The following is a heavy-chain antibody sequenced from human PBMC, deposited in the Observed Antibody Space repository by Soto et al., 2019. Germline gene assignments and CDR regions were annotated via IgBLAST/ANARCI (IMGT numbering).Heavy chain of an antibody. V-gene: IGHV3-23*01. CDR1: GFTFGTYG. D-gene: IGHD3-3*01. CDR2: ITGGNT. Sequence: EVQLLESGGGLIQPGGSLRLSCAASGFTFGTYGMGWVRQAPGKGLEWVSTITGGNTYYAASVKGRFTISRDNYKNTLYLQMSSVRAEDTALYYCAKDKERGGYDSDFDSWGQGTLVTVSS. CDR3: AKDKERGGYDSDFDS. J-gene: IGHJ4*02.